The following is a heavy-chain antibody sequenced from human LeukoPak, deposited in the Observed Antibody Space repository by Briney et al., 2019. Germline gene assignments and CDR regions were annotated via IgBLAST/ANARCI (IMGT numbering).Heavy chain of an antibody. J-gene: IGHJ4*02. CDR1: GFTFSSYG. V-gene: IGHV3-30*03. D-gene: IGHD1-7*01. CDR2: ISYDGSYK. CDR3: VRAGLRTTPYYFDY. Sequence: PGGSLRLSCAASGFTFSSYGMHWVRQAPAKGLEWVAVISYDGSYKYYADSVKGRFTISRDDSKNSLYLQMNSLKTEDTAVYYCVRAGLRTTPYYFDYWGQGTLVTVSS.